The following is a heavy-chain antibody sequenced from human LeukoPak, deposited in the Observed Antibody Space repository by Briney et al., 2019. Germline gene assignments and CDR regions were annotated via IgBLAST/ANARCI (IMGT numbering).Heavy chain of an antibody. CDR3: VRSVESITIFGVVIRGRAFDI. J-gene: IGHJ3*02. V-gene: IGHV4-61*08. CDR1: GGSISRGGYY. D-gene: IGHD3-3*01. Sequence: SETLSLTRTVSGGSISRGGYYWRWIRQHPGKGLEWIGYIYYSGSTDYNPSLKSRVTISVDTSKNQFSQKLSSVTAADMAVYYYVRSVESITIFGVVIRGRAFDIWGQGTMVTVSS. CDR2: IYYSGST.